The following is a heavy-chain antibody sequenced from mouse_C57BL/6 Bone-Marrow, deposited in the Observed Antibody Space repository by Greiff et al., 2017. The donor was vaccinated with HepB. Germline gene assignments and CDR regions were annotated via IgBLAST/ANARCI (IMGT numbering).Heavy chain of an antibody. Sequence: EVKLEESGGGLVKPGGSLKLSCAASGFTFSDYGMHWVRQAPEKGLEWVAYISSGSSTIYYADTVKGRFTISRDNAKNTLFLQMTSLRSEDTAMYYCARGNYYGSSGGWYFDVWGTGTTVTVSS. V-gene: IGHV5-17*01. CDR2: ISSGSSTI. CDR1: GFTFSDYG. CDR3: ARGNYYGSSGGWYFDV. J-gene: IGHJ1*03. D-gene: IGHD1-1*01.